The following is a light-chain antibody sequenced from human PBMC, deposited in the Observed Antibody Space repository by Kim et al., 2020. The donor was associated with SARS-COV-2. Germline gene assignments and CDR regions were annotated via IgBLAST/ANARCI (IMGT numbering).Light chain of an antibody. CDR3: ATWDVTLNGWV. Sequence: GQRITVSCSGSSSLLGRHVVNWYRQFPATAPKVFIYNVDLRPAGVPDRFSGSRSGTSASLAIGGLQYEDEADYYCATWDVTLNGWVFGGGTQLTVL. CDR2: NVD. CDR1: SSLLGRHV. V-gene: IGLV1-44*01. J-gene: IGLJ3*02.